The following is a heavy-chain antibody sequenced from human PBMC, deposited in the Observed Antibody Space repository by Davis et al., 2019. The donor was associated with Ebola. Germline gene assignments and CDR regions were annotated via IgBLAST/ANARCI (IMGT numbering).Heavy chain of an antibody. V-gene: IGHV1-46*01. Sequence: AASVKVSCKASGYTFTSYYMHWVRQAPGQGLEWMGIINPSGGSTSYAQKFQGRVTMTRDTSTSTAYMELSSLRSEDTAVYYCAIRSLLRPDYYYGMDVWGQGTTVTVSS. CDR3: AIRSLLRPDYYYGMDV. CDR1: GYTFTSYY. J-gene: IGHJ6*02. CDR2: INPSGGST. D-gene: IGHD2-21*01.